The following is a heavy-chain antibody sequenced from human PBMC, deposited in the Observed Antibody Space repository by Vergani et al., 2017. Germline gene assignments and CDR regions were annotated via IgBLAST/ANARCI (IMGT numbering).Heavy chain of an antibody. D-gene: IGHD1-7*01. J-gene: IGHJ6*02. CDR2: INHSGST. CDR1: GGSISSSSYY. Sequence: QLQLQESGPGLVKPSETLSLTCTVSGGSISSSSYYWGWIRQPPGKGLEWIGEINHSGSTNYNPSLKSRVTISVDTSKNQFSLKLSSVTAADTAVYYCARDRISWNYGYYYYGMDVWGQGTTVTVSS. CDR3: ARDRISWNYGYYYYGMDV. V-gene: IGHV4-39*07.